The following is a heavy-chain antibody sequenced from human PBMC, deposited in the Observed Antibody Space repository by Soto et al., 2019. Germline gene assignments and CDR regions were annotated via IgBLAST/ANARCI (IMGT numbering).Heavy chain of an antibody. CDR1: GFTFSSYW. CDR2: IKQDGSEK. CDR3: ASDEMITFGGVIAIFDY. Sequence: GGSLRLSCAASGFTFSSYWMSWVRQAPGKGLVWVSNIKQDGSEKYYVDSVKGRFTISRDNANNSLYLQMNSLRAEDTAVFFCASDEMITFGGVIAIFDYWGQGTLVTVSS. J-gene: IGHJ4*02. D-gene: IGHD3-16*02. V-gene: IGHV3-7*05.